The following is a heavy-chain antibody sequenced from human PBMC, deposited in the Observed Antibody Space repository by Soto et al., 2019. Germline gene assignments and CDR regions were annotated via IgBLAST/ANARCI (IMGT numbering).Heavy chain of an antibody. Sequence: QALLVESGGGVVQPGRSLSLSCAASGFTFKIYALHWVRQAPGKGLEWVAVISFDGDKTYYDDSVKGRFTISRDNLMNTLSLQMNNLRVEDAGVYFCAREDDYNYRYFNYGLDAWGQWTTVTVSS. V-gene: IGHV3-30*03. J-gene: IGHJ6*02. D-gene: IGHD5-12*01. CDR2: ISFDGDKT. CDR1: GFTFKIYA. CDR3: AREDDYNYRYFNYGLDA.